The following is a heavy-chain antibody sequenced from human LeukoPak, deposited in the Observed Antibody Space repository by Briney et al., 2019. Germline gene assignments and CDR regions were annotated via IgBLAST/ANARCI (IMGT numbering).Heavy chain of an antibody. J-gene: IGHJ4*02. CDR3: SVVVTPDY. V-gene: IGHV3-48*03. CDR1: GFTFSSYE. CDR2: ISSSGSTI. D-gene: IGHD2-21*02. Sequence: GGSLRLSCAASGFTFSSYEMNWVRQAPGKGLEWVSYISSSGSTIYYADSVKGRFTISRDHAKNSLYLQMNSLRAEDTAGYYCSVVVTPDYWGQGTLVTVSS.